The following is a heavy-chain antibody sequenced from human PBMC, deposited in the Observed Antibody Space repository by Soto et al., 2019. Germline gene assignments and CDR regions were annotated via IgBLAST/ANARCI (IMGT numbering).Heavy chain of an antibody. CDR1: GFTFSSYG. V-gene: IGHV3-30*18. D-gene: IGHD3-22*01. J-gene: IGHJ4*02. CDR2: ISYDGSNK. CDR3: AKDLVGYYYDSSAIDY. Sequence: GGSLRLSCGASGFTFSSYGMHWVRQAPGKGLEWVAVISYDGSNKYYADSVKGRFTISRDNSKNTLYLQMNSLRAEDTAVYYYAKDLVGYYYDSSAIDYWGQGTPVTVYS.